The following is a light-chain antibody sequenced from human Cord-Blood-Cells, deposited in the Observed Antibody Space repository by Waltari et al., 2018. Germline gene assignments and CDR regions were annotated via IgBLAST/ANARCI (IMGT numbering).Light chain of an antibody. CDR1: SSDVGGYNY. CDR2: DVS. Sequence: QSALTQPASVSGSPGQSITIPCTGTSSDVGGYNYVSWSQQHPGKAPKLMIYDVSKRPSGVSNRFSGSKSGNTASLTISGLQAEDEADYYCSSFKVFGGGTKLTVL. J-gene: IGLJ2*01. CDR3: SSFKV. V-gene: IGLV2-14*01.